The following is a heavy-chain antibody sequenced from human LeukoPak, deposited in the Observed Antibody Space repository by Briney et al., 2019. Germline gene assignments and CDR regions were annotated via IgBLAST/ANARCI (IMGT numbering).Heavy chain of an antibody. V-gene: IGHV3-30*03. CDR3: AAESLAGHFDY. CDR1: GFTFSSYG. Sequence: PGGSLRLSCAASGFTFSSYGMHWVRQAPGKGLEWVAVISSDGSNKYYADSVKGRFTTSRDNSKNTLYLQMNSLRAEDTAVYYCAAESLAGHFDYWGQGTLVTVSS. D-gene: IGHD6-19*01. J-gene: IGHJ4*02. CDR2: ISSDGSNK.